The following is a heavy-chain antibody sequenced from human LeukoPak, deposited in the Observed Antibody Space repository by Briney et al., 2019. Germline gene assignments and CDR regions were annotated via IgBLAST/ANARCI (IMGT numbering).Heavy chain of an antibody. Sequence: SETLSLTCTVSGGSISSSSYYWGWIRQPPGKGLEWIGSIYYSGSTYYNPSLKSRVTISVDTSKNQFSLKLSFVTAADTAVYYCARGGLGYCSGGSCYRYYNWFDPWGQGTLVTVSS. CDR3: ARGGLGYCSGGSCYRYYNWFDP. J-gene: IGHJ5*02. D-gene: IGHD2-15*01. CDR1: GGSISSSSYY. CDR2: IYYSGST. V-gene: IGHV4-39*07.